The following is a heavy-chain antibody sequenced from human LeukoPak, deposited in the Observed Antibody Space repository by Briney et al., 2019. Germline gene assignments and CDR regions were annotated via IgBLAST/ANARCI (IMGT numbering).Heavy chain of an antibody. Sequence: GGSLRLSCAASGFTFSNNWMHWVRQAPGKGLVWVSRINSDESSTSYADSVKGRFTISRDNVKNTLYLQMNGLRAEDTAVYYCAREKSRALDYWGQGTLVTVSS. J-gene: IGHJ4*02. CDR2: INSDESST. V-gene: IGHV3-74*01. CDR3: AREKSRALDY. CDR1: GFTFSNNW.